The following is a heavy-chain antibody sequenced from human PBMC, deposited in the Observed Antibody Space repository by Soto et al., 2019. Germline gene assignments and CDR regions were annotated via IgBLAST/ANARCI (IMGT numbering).Heavy chain of an antibody. CDR2: INAGNGNT. V-gene: IGHV1-3*01. CDR1: GYTFTSYA. CDR3: ARDPNYDFLSGYGLFAFDI. J-gene: IGHJ3*02. Sequence: EASVKVSCKASGYTFTSYAMHWVRQAPGQRLEWMGWINAGNGNTKYSQKFQGRVTITRDTSASTAYMELSSLRSEDTAVYYCARDPNYDFLSGYGLFAFDIWGQGTMVTVSS. D-gene: IGHD3-3*01.